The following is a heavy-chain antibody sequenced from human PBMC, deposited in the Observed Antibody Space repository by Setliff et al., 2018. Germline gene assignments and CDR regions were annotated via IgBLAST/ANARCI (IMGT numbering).Heavy chain of an antibody. CDR1: GGSIINNNYY. D-gene: IGHD1-1*01. V-gene: IGHV4-39*02. J-gene: IGHJ5*01. CDR3: ASRTTGPGGWFDF. CDR2: IYYSGTT. Sequence: NPSETLSLPCTVSGGSIINNNYYWGWIRQPPGKGVEWIGTIYYSGTTYYNPSLKSRVTISIDTSKNPFSLNLNSVTAADTAVYYCASRTTGPGGWFDFWGQGSLVTVSS.